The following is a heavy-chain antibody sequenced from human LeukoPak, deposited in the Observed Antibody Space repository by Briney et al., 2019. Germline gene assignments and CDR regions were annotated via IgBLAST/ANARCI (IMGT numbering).Heavy chain of an antibody. CDR2: IYHSGST. CDR1: GYSISSGYY. Sequence: ASETLSLTCTVSGYSISSGYYWGWIRQPPGKGLEWIGSIYHSGSTYYNPSLKSRVTISVDTSKNQFSLKLSSVNAADTAVYYCATLHRDYGDRDYWGQAWLVTVPS. J-gene: IGHJ4*02. D-gene: IGHD4-17*01. V-gene: IGHV4-38-2*02. CDR3: ATLHRDYGDRDY.